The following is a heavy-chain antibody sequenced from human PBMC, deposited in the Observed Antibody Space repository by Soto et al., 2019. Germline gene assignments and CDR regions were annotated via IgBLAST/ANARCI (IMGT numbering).Heavy chain of an antibody. CDR1: GFTFSNYA. D-gene: IGHD3-22*01. Sequence: PGGSLRLSCAASGFTFSNYAMNWVRQAPGKGLKWVSAINNNGGTTYYADSVKGRFTISRDNSKNTLYLQMKSLRAEDTVVFYCAKFSYDSSGYLFDYWGQGTLVTVSS. J-gene: IGHJ4*02. CDR3: AKFSYDSSGYLFDY. V-gene: IGHV3-23*01. CDR2: INNNGGTT.